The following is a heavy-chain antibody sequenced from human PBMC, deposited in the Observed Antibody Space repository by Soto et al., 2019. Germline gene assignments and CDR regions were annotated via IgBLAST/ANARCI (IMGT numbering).Heavy chain of an antibody. D-gene: IGHD6-19*01. CDR1: GFTFSTHA. J-gene: IGHJ4*02. Sequence: QVQLVESGGGVVQPEMSLRLSCAASGFTFSTHAMHWVRQAPGKGLEWVAMIWNDGSNQHYADSVKGRFTVSRDNSEHTVSLQMNSLRVEDTAVYNCGRDPPGSGWSLDYWGQGTLVTVSS. CDR3: GRDPPGSGWSLDY. CDR2: IWNDGSNQ. V-gene: IGHV3-33*01.